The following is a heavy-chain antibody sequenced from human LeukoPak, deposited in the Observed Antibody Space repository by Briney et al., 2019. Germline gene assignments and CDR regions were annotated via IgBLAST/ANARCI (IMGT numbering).Heavy chain of an antibody. J-gene: IGHJ5*02. Sequence: SVKVSCKASGGTFSRYAMSWVRQAPGQGLEWMGGIIPIFGTASFAQKFQGRVTITADESTGTAYMELSSLRSEDTAVYYCARGNYYGSGSYYNWFDPWGQGTLVTVSS. V-gene: IGHV1-69*13. CDR2: IIPIFGTA. D-gene: IGHD3-10*01. CDR3: ARGNYYGSGSYYNWFDP. CDR1: GGTFSRYA.